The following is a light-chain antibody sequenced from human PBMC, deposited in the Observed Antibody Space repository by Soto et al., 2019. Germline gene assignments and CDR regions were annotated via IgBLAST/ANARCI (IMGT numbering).Light chain of an antibody. J-gene: IGKJ1*01. CDR2: GAS. Sequence: EIVMTQSPATLSVSPGERATLSCRASQSVSSNLPWYQQKPGQAPRLLIYGASTRATGIPARFSGSGSGTEFTLTISSLQSEDFAVYYCQQYNNWPPKTFGQGTKVDIK. CDR1: QSVSSN. V-gene: IGKV3-15*01. CDR3: QQYNNWPPKT.